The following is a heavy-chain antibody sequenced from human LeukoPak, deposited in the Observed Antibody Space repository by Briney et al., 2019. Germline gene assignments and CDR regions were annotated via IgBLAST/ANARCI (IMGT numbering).Heavy chain of an antibody. V-gene: IGHV3-30*18. CDR2: ISYDGSNK. CDR3: AKDLINYYDSSGYYSEGGAFDY. CDR1: GFTFSNYG. D-gene: IGHD3-22*01. J-gene: IGHJ4*02. Sequence: GRSLRLSCAASGFTFSNYGMHWVRQAPGKGLEWVTLISYDGSNKYYADSVKGRFTISRDNSKNTLYLQMNSLRAEDTAVYYCAKDLINYYDSSGYYSEGGAFDYWGQGTLVTVSS.